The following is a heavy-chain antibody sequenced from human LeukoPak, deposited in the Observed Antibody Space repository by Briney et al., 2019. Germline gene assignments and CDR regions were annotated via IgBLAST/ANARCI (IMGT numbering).Heavy chain of an antibody. J-gene: IGHJ4*02. D-gene: IGHD5-18*01. CDR2: INSDGSST. V-gene: IGHV3-74*01. CDR1: GFTFGSYW. CDR3: ARGCRGYSYGCYY. Sequence: GGSLRLSCAASGFTFGSYWMHWVRQAPGKGLVWVSRINSDGSSTSYADSVKGRFTISRDNAKNTLYLQMNSLRAEDTAVYYCARGCRGYSYGCYYWGQGTLVTVSS.